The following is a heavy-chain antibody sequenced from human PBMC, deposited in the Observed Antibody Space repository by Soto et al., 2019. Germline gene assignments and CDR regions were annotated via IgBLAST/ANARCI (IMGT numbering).Heavy chain of an antibody. D-gene: IGHD3-3*01. CDR1: GFTFINYA. CDR2: ISGRGGTT. CDR3: AREDIKIFGVGTTDY. V-gene: IGHV3-23*01. J-gene: IGHJ4*02. Sequence: PGGSLRLSCAASGFTFINYAMTWVRQAPGKGLQWVSGISGRGGTTSYADSVKGRFTISRDNSKNTLYLKMNSLRAEDTALYYCAREDIKIFGVGTTDYWGQGALVTVSS.